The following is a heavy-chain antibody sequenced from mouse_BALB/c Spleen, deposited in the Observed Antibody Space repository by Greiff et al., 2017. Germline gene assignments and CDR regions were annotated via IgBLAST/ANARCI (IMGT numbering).Heavy chain of an antibody. CDR3: ARDYYGSSSLMDY. Sequence: EEKLMESGGGLVQPGGSRKLSCAASGFTFSSFGMHWVRQAPEKGLEWVAYISSGSSTIYYADTVKGRFTISRDNPKNTLFLQMTSLRSEDTAMYYCARDYYGSSSLMDYWGQGTSVTVSS. CDR1: GFTFSSFG. J-gene: IGHJ4*01. D-gene: IGHD1-1*01. V-gene: IGHV5-17*02. CDR2: ISSGSSTI.